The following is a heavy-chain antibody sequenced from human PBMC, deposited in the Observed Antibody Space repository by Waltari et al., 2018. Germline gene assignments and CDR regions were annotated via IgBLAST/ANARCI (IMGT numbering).Heavy chain of an antibody. D-gene: IGHD1-1*01. V-gene: IGHV3-48*03. J-gene: IGHJ4*02. CDR2: ISTTGFT. CDR1: GFSFNDHE. Sequence: EVQLVESGGGLAQPGGSLRRSCLASGFSFNDHEMNWVRQAPGRGLEWISYISTTGFTRYADFVKGRFTISRDNAKNSLFLQMTSLRGNDTAVYYCARGGAHDVWGQGTQVTVSS. CDR3: ARGGAHDV.